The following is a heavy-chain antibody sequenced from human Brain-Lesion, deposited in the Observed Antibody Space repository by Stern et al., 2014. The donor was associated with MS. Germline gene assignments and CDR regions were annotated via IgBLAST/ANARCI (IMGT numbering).Heavy chain of an antibody. V-gene: IGHV1-2*04. J-gene: IGHJ4*02. CDR1: GYTFTGYY. Sequence: QVQLVQSGAEVKKPGASVKVSCKASGYTFTGYYMHWVRQAPGQGLEWMGWINPKSGGTNYAQKFQGWVNMTRDTSINTAYMELSRLRSDDTAVYYCATYYYDSTGYNDFWGQGTLVTVSS. CDR2: INPKSGGT. D-gene: IGHD3-22*01. CDR3: ATYYYDSTGYNDF.